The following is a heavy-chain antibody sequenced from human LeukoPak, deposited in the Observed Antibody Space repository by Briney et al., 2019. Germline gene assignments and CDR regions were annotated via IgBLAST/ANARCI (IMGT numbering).Heavy chain of an antibody. V-gene: IGHV1-18*01. CDR2: ISPYNGNT. CDR3: ARVPGIVVAGTLE. D-gene: IGHD6-19*01. Sequence: ASVKVSCKASGYTLTNYGINWVRQAPGQGLEWMGWISPYNGNTNYAQNLQGRVSMTTDTSTSTAYMELRSLRSDDTAVYYCARVPGIVVAGTLEWGQGTLVTVSS. CDR1: GYTLTNYG. J-gene: IGHJ4*02.